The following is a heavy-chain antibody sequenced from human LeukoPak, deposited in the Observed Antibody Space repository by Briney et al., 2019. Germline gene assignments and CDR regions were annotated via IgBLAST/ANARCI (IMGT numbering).Heavy chain of an antibody. V-gene: IGHV3-23*01. CDR2: ISGSGGST. J-gene: IGHJ4*02. Sequence: QAGGSLRLSCAASGFTFSSDAMSWVRQAPGKGLEWVSAISGSGGSTYYADSVKGRFTISRDNSKNTLYLQMTSLRAEDTAVYYCATEGIVVVVAAADPFDYWGQGTLVTVSS. D-gene: IGHD2-15*01. CDR3: ATEGIVVVVAAADPFDY. CDR1: GFTFSSDA.